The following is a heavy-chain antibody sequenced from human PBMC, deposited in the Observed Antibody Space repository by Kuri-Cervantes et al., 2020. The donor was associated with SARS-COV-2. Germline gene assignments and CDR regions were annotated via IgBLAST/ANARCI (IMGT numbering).Heavy chain of an antibody. CDR2: IFSNDEK. Sequence: SGPTLVKPTETLTLTCTVPGFSLSNARMGVSWIRQPPGKALEWLAHIFSNDEKSYSTSLKSRLTISKDTSKSQVVLTMTNMDPVDTATYYCARIRFLEWVFVDNWFDPWGQGTLVTDSS. V-gene: IGHV2-26*01. CDR1: GFSLSNARMG. J-gene: IGHJ5*02. D-gene: IGHD3-3*01. CDR3: ARIRFLEWVFVDNWFDP.